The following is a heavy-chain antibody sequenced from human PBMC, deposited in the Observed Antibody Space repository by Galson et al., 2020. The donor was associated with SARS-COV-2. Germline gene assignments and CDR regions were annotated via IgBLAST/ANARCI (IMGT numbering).Heavy chain of an antibody. Sequence: GESLKISCAASGFTFSSYGMHWVRQAPGKGLEWVAVIWYDGSNKYYADSVKGRFTISRDNSKNTLYLQMNSLRAEDTAVYYCAKEVGSGRWEPYYYYYGMDVWGQGTTVTVSS. CDR3: AKEVGSGRWEPYYYYYGMDV. V-gene: IGHV3-30*02. CDR2: IWYDGSNK. J-gene: IGHJ6*02. CDR1: GFTFSSYG. D-gene: IGHD3-10*01.